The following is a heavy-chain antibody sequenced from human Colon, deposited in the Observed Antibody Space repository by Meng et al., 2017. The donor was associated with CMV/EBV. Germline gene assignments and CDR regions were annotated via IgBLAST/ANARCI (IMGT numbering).Heavy chain of an antibody. CDR2: IWYDGSNK. CDR1: GFSFSDYG. J-gene: IGHJ6*02. CDR3: AKDQRQRVYYNGMDV. D-gene: IGHD6-25*01. Sequence: GESLKISCAASGFSFSDYGMHWVRQAPGKGLEWVAVIWYDGSNKYYEDSVKGRFTIPRDNSKNTLYLQMNSLRAEDTAVYYCAKDQRQRVYYNGMDVWGQGTTVTVSS. V-gene: IGHV3-33*06.